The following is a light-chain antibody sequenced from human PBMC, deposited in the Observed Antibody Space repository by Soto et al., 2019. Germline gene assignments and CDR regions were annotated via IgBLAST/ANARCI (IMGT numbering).Light chain of an antibody. Sequence: EIVLTQSPATLSLSPGERATLSCRASQSVSSYLAWYQQKPGQAPRLLIYDASNRATGIPARFSGSGSGTDFALTISSLEPEDCAVYYCQQRSNWVVTVGPGTKVDIK. CDR3: QQRSNWVVT. J-gene: IGKJ3*01. CDR2: DAS. CDR1: QSVSSY. V-gene: IGKV3-11*01.